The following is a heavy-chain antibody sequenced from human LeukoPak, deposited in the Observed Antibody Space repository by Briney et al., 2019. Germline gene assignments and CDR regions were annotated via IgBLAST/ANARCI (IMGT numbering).Heavy chain of an antibody. CDR2: ISSSSSYL. CDR1: GFTFSSYS. CDR3: ARAGWSGSYRSWYFDH. D-gene: IGHD3-16*02. J-gene: IGHJ4*02. Sequence: GGSLRLSCAASGFTFSSYSMNWVRQAPGKGLEWVSSISSSSSYLYYADSVKGRFTISRDNAKNSLYLQMNSLRAEDTAVYYCARAGWSGSYRSWYFDHWGQGTLVTVSS. V-gene: IGHV3-21*01.